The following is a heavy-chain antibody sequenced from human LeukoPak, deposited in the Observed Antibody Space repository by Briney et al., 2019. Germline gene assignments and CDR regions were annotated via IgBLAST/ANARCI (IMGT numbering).Heavy chain of an antibody. D-gene: IGHD1-26*01. V-gene: IGHV4-61*10. J-gene: IGHJ4*02. Sequence: SETLSLTCTVSGDSISSNSYYWSWIRQPAGKGLEWIGRIYVSGSTNYNPSLESRVTISVDTSKYQFSLKLSSVTAADTAVYYCARDGGSGSYYFPFDYWGQGTLVTVSS. CDR1: GDSISSNSYY. CDR2: IYVSGST. CDR3: ARDGGSGSYYFPFDY.